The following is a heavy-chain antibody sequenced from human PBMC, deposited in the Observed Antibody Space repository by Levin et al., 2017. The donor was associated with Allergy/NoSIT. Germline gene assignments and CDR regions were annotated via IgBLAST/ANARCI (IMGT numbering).Heavy chain of an antibody. J-gene: IGHJ4*02. CDR3: AKARGGNTNFFFDY. CDR1: GFTFSSNT. Sequence: GESLKISCAASGFTFSSNTMTWVRQAPGKGLEWIASISSGATYIHYADSVKGRFTISRENAKNSLYIQMNSLRAEDTAIYYCAKARGGNTNFFFDYWGQGTLVTVSS. CDR2: ISSGATYI. D-gene: IGHD4-23*01. V-gene: IGHV3-21*06.